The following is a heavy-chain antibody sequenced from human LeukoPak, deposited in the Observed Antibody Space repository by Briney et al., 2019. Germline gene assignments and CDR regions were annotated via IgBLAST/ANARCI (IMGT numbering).Heavy chain of an antibody. Sequence: SETLSLTCTVSGGSISNSYWSWVRQPPGKGLEWIGYTSYSGSTSYNPSLKSRVTMSVDTSKDQFCLRLISVTAADTAVYYCARTVSGDYYGMDVWGQGTTVTVSS. J-gene: IGHJ6*02. CDR3: ARTVSGDYYGMDV. D-gene: IGHD1-26*01. CDR1: GGSISNSY. V-gene: IGHV4-59*08. CDR2: TSYSGST.